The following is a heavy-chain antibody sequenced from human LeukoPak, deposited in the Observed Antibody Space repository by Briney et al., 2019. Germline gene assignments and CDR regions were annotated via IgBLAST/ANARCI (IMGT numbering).Heavy chain of an antibody. V-gene: IGHV3-66*04. CDR2: IYSGGST. CDR1: GFTVSSDY. D-gene: IGHD6-13*01. J-gene: IGHJ3*02. CDR3: ARRLAAAGWALHAFDI. Sequence: QPGGSLRLSCAASGFTVSSDYMSWVRQAPGKGLEWVSVIYSGGSTYYADSVKGRFTISRDNSKNTLYLQMNSLRAEDTAVYYCARRLAAAGWALHAFDIWGQGTMVTVSS.